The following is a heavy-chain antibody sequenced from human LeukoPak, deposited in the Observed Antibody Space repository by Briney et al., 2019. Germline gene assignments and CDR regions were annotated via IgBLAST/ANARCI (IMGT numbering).Heavy chain of an antibody. CDR2: ISSDGSVI. CDR1: GFSFSNYA. V-gene: IGHV3-30*01. CDR3: ARDGREYSSTCGYHYGMDV. J-gene: IGHJ6*02. Sequence: GGSLRLSCAVPGFSFSNYAIQWVRQVPGRGLEWVALISSDGSVIYAADSVKGRFAICRDNSKNTMYLKINSMRPEDTAVYYCARDGREYSSTCGYHYGMDVWGQGTTVTVSS. D-gene: IGHD6-6*01.